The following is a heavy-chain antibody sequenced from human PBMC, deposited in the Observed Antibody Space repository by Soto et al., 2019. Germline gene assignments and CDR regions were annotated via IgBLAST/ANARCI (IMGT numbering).Heavy chain of an antibody. D-gene: IGHD3-22*01. J-gene: IGHJ3*02. Sequence: QVQLVQSGAEVKKPGSSVKVSCKASGGTFSSYAISWVRQAPGQGLEWMGGIIPIFGTANYAQKFQGRVTITADESTSTAYMELSSLRSEDTAVYYCAVASYYYDSRGYYRRLDAFDIWGQGTMVTVSS. CDR3: AVASYYYDSRGYYRRLDAFDI. CDR2: IIPIFGTA. CDR1: GGTFSSYA. V-gene: IGHV1-69*01.